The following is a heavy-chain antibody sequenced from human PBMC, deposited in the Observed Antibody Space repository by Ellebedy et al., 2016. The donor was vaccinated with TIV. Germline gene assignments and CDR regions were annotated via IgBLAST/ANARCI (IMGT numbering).Heavy chain of an antibody. J-gene: IGHJ4*02. CDR2: INHSGCT. CDR1: GGSSSDYN. D-gene: IGHD3-9*01. CDR3: AAEDILTGYFTGYYFDY. V-gene: IGHV4-34*01. Sequence: MPSETLSLTCAVYGGSSSDYNWSWIRQPPGKGLEWIGEINHSGCTNDNPSLKSRVTISVDTSKNQFSLKLGSVTAADTAVYYCAAEDILTGYFTGYYFDYWGQGTLVTVSS.